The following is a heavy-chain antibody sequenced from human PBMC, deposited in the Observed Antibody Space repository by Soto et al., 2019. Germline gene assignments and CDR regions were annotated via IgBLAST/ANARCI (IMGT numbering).Heavy chain of an antibody. Sequence: EVQLVESGGGLKQPGGSLRLSCAASGFTFRSYSMNWVRQAPGKGLEWVANIKQDGSEKRYVDSVRGRFTISRDDAKNSLYLQMNSLRAEDTAVYYCARQILGSSTTFDPWGQGTLVIVSP. CDR3: ARQILGSSTTFDP. CDR1: GFTFRSYS. D-gene: IGHD1-26*01. V-gene: IGHV3-7*01. J-gene: IGHJ5*02. CDR2: IKQDGSEK.